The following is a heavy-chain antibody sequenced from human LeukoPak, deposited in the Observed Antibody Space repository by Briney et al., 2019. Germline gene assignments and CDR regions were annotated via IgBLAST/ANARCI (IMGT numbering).Heavy chain of an antibody. D-gene: IGHD3-9*01. Sequence: TGGSLRLSCAASGFTFSSYGMHWVRQAPGKGLEGVAFIRYDGSNKYYADSVKGRFTIPRDNSKNTLYLQMNSLRAEDTAVYYCAKGASWGDILTGYSYFDYWGQGTLVTVSS. CDR3: AKGASWGDILTGYSYFDY. CDR2: IRYDGSNK. V-gene: IGHV3-30*02. J-gene: IGHJ4*02. CDR1: GFTFSSYG.